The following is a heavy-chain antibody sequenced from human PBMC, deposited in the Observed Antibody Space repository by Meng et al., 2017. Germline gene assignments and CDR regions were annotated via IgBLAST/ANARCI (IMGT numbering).Heavy chain of an antibody. Sequence: ASVKVSCKASGYTFTSYYMHWVRQAPGQGLEWMGIINPSGGSTSYAQKFQGRVTMTRDTSTSTVYMELSSLRSEDTAVYYCARDRREGSWYSYYYHGMDVWGQGTTVTVSS. CDR2: INPSGGST. J-gene: IGHJ6*02. V-gene: IGHV1-46*01. CDR3: ARDRREGSWYSYYYHGMDV. CDR1: GYTFTSYY. D-gene: IGHD6-13*01.